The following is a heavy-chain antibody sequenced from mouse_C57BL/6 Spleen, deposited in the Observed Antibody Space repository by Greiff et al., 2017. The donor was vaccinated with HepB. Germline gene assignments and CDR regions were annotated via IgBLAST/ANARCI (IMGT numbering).Heavy chain of an antibody. V-gene: IGHV1-15*01. CDR1: GYTFTDYE. Sequence: VQLQQSGAELVRPGASVTLSCKASGYTFTDYEMHWVKQTPVHGLEWIGAIDPETGGTAYNQKFKGKAILTADKSSRTAYMELRSLTSEDSAVYYCTRRPSYAMDYWGQGTSVTVSS. CDR3: TRRPSYAMDY. J-gene: IGHJ4*01. CDR2: IDPETGGT.